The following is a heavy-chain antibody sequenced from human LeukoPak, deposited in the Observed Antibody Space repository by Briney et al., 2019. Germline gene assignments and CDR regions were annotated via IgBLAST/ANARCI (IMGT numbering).Heavy chain of an antibody. CDR2: IFYSGRT. D-gene: IGHD3-10*01. CDR3: ARAYGYGDY. J-gene: IGHJ4*02. CDR1: GGSISSYY. V-gene: IGHV4-59*12. Sequence: SETLSLTCSVSGGSISSYYWNWIRQPPGKGLEWIGYIFYSGRTSYNPSLKSRVTISVDTSKNQFSLKLSSVTAADTAVYYCARAYGYGDYWGQGTLVTVSS.